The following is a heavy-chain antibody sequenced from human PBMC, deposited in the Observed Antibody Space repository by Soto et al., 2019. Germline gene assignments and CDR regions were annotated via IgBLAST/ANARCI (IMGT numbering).Heavy chain of an antibody. CDR1: GFTFSSYA. Sequence: GGSLRLSCAASGFTFSSYAMSWVRQAPGKGLEWVSAVSGSGGSTYYADSVKGRFTISRDNSKNTLYLQMNSLRAEDTAVYYCAKVGRYGDYENWGQGTLVTVSS. CDR3: AKVGRYGDYEN. V-gene: IGHV3-23*01. CDR2: VSGSGGST. J-gene: IGHJ4*02. D-gene: IGHD4-17*01.